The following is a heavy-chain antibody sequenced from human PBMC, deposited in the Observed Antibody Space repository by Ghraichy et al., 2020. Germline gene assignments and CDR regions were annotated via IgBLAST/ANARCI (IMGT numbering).Heavy chain of an antibody. CDR2: IYYSGST. CDR3: ARLRIAARTGGAFDI. Sequence: SETLSLTCTVSGGSISSSSYYWGWIRQPPGKGLEWIGSIYYSGSTYYNPSLKSRVTISVDTSKNQFSLKLSSVTAADTAVYYCARLRIAARTGGAFDIWGQGTMVTVSS. J-gene: IGHJ3*02. V-gene: IGHV4-39*01. D-gene: IGHD6-6*01. CDR1: GGSISSSSYY.